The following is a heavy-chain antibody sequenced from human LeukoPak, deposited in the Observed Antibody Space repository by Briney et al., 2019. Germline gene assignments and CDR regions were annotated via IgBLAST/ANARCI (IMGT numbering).Heavy chain of an antibody. Sequence: PGRSLRLSCAASGFTFSSYEMNWVRQAPGKGLEWVSYISSSGSTIYYADSVKGRFTISRDNAKNSLYLQMNSLRAEDTAVYYCARSVAGSGYYFYWGQGILVTVSS. V-gene: IGHV3-48*03. J-gene: IGHJ4*02. CDR3: ARSVAGSGYYFY. CDR1: GFTFSSYE. D-gene: IGHD3-22*01. CDR2: ISSSGSTI.